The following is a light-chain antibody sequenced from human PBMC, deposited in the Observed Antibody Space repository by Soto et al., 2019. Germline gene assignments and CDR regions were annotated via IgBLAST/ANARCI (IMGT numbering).Light chain of an antibody. J-gene: IGKJ5*01. Sequence: MRMSQSPATVSVSKGERVTLSCRTSHSVNSHVAWYQQKPGQAPRLLLYGASTRATGIPVRFSGSGFGTEFTLTISSLQSEDFAVYYCQPRSNWPLITFGQGTRLEIK. CDR1: HSVNSH. CDR3: QPRSNWPLIT. V-gene: IGKV3-15*01. CDR2: GAS.